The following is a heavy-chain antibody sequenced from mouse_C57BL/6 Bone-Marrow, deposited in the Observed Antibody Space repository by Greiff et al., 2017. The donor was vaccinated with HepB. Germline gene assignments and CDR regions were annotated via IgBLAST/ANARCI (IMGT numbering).Heavy chain of an antibody. CDR3: AREDYYGSSSYAMDY. D-gene: IGHD1-1*01. Sequence: VHLVESGAELARPGASVKLSCKASGYTFTSYGISWVKQRTGQGLEWIGEIYPRSGNTYYNEKFKGKATLTADKYSSTAYMELRSLTSEDSAVYFCAREDYYGSSSYAMDYWGQGTSVTVSS. CDR2: IYPRSGNT. CDR1: GYTFTSYG. V-gene: IGHV1-81*01. J-gene: IGHJ4*01.